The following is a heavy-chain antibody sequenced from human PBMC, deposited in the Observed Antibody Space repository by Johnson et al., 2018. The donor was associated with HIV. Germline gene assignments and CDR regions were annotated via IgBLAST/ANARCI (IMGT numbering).Heavy chain of an antibody. V-gene: IGHV3-30-3*01. CDR3: AVPPNLADNFWSIRNAVDI. D-gene: IGHD3-3*01. J-gene: IGHJ3*02. CDR1: GFTFSSYA. Sequence: QVQLVESGGGVVQPGRSLRLSCAASGFTFSSYAMHWVRQAPGKGLEWVAVISYDGSNKYYADSVKGRFTISRDNSKNTLYLQMNSLRAEYTAVYYCAVPPNLADNFWSIRNAVDIWGQGTMVTVSS. CDR2: ISYDGSNK.